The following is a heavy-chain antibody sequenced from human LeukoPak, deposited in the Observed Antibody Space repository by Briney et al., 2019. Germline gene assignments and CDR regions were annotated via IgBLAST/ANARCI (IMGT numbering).Heavy chain of an antibody. J-gene: IGHJ4*02. Sequence: GRSLRLSCAASGFTFSSYAMHWVRQAPGKGLEWVAGISYDGSNKYYADSVKGRFTISRDNSKNTLYLQMNSLRAEDTAVYYCARDFETVAGTRYFDYWGQGTLVTVSS. CDR1: GFTFSSYA. D-gene: IGHD6-19*01. V-gene: IGHV3-30-3*01. CDR3: ARDFETVAGTRYFDY. CDR2: ISYDGSNK.